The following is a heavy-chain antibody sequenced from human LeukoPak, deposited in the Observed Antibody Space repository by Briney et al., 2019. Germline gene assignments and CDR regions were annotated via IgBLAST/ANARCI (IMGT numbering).Heavy chain of an antibody. CDR3: ARLNSYYFDY. Sequence: SETLSLTCTVSGGSISTDHWSWIRQPPGKGLEWIGYMYYSGSTNYNPSLKSRVTISGDTSKNHFPLKLSSVTAADTAVYYCARLNSYYFDYWGQGNLITVSS. V-gene: IGHV4-59*08. CDR2: MYYSGST. D-gene: IGHD5-18*01. J-gene: IGHJ4*02. CDR1: GGSISTDH.